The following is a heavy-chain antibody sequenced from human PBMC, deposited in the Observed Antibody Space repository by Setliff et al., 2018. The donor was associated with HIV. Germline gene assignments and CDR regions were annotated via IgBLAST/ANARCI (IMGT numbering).Heavy chain of an antibody. Sequence: SVTVSCQASGGTFSSYAISWVRQAPGQGLEWMGGIIPILGTSNYAQKFQGRVTITADESTSTAYMELSSLRYEDTAVYYCARVSSTYWYSIFRNYYYHMDVWGKGTTVTVSS. CDR3: ARVSSTYWYSIFRNYYYHMDV. J-gene: IGHJ6*03. V-gene: IGHV1-69*13. CDR1: GGTFSSYA. D-gene: IGHD2-8*02. CDR2: IIPILGTS.